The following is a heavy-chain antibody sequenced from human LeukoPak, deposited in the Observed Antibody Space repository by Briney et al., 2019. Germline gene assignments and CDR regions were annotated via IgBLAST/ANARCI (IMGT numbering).Heavy chain of an antibody. CDR1: GGSVSSSTYY. Sequence: SETLSLTCTVSGGSVSSSTYYWAWVRQPPGKGLEWIASIYYSGTTYYNPSLKSRVTISVDTSKNQFSLKLSSVTAADTAVYYCARQRSSSWYSYYYYMDVWGKGTTVTISS. D-gene: IGHD6-13*01. J-gene: IGHJ6*03. CDR2: IYYSGTT. V-gene: IGHV4-39*01. CDR3: ARQRSSSWYSYYYYMDV.